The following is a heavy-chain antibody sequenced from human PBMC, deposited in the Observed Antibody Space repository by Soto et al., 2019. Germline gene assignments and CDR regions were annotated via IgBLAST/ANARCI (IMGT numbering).Heavy chain of an antibody. V-gene: IGHV3-15*07. J-gene: IGHJ4*01. CDR2: LRSKSDGGTT. CDR1: GFIFVDTP. D-gene: IGHD1-1*01. CDR3: IAGRRTAGAQPFDY. Sequence: EVQLVQSGGGLVKPGGSLGLSCAASGFIFVDTPMNWVRQAPGQGLEWVCRLRSKSDGGTTDLAAAVRGRFTISRDASTNTFHLQMASLKIEDTSVYYCIAGRRTAGAQPFDYRGQGTLVTVSS.